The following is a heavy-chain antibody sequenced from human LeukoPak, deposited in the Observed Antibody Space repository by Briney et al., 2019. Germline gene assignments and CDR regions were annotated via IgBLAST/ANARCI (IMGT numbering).Heavy chain of an antibody. D-gene: IGHD1-1*01. CDR1: GFTFRRLH. CDR2: IGTASDT. Sequence: HSGGPLRLSCAASGFTFRRLHILWLPQPTEQALEGVLTIGTASDTYYPGSVEGRFTLSRDNAKNSLYLQMNSLTAGDTAVYYCARGPPRGKYYYMDVWGKGTTVTVSS. CDR3: ARGPPRGKYYYMDV. J-gene: IGHJ6*03. V-gene: IGHV3-13*01.